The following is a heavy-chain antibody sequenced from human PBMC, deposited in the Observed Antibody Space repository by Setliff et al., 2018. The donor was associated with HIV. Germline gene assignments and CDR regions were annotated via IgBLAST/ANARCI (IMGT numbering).Heavy chain of an antibody. CDR3: ARDPGRYNGMDV. CDR1: GFTVSNDY. J-gene: IGHJ6*02. D-gene: IGHD3-16*02. Sequence: PGGSLRLSCAASGFTVSNDYMSWVRQVPGRGLEWVSVIHSGGSTYYADSVKGRFIISRDNSKNTLYLQMNSLRAEDTAVYYCARDPGRYNGMDVWGQGTTVTVSS. CDR2: IHSGGST. V-gene: IGHV3-66*01.